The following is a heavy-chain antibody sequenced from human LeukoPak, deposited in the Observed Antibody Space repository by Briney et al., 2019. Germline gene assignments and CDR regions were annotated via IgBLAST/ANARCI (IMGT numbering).Heavy chain of an antibody. Sequence: ASVTVSCTASGYTFTSYDINWVRQATGQGLEWMGWMNPNSGNTGYAQKFQGGVTMTRNTSISTAYMELSSLRSEDTAVYYCARGYGGLYYYYGMDVWGQGTTVTVSS. J-gene: IGHJ6*02. CDR3: ARGYGGLYYYYGMDV. V-gene: IGHV1-8*01. CDR1: GYTFTSYD. D-gene: IGHD4-23*01. CDR2: MNPNSGNT.